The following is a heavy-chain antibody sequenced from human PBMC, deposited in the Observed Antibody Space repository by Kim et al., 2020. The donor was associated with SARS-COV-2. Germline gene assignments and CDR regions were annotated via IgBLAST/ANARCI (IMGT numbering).Heavy chain of an antibody. J-gene: IGHJ4*02. CDR1: GFTFSNYQ. V-gene: IGHV3-7*01. CDR2: IKEDGSEE. D-gene: IGHD6-19*01. CDR3: ARWGYFTGWTLDY. Sequence: GGSLRLSCAASGFTFSNYQMSWVRQAPGKGLEWVANIKEDGSEEYIVNSLKGRFTLSRDNAKNLVYLQLNSLRAEDTAVYFCARWGYFTGWTLDYWGQGT.